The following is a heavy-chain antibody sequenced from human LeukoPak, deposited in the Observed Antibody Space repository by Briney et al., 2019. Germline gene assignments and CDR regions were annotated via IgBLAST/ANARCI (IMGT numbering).Heavy chain of an antibody. CDR3: ARARYYDSSGYCVFDY. CDR2: IYYSGST. J-gene: IGHJ4*02. Sequence: SETLSLTCTVSGGSISSGGYYWSWIRQHPGKGLEWIGYIYYSGSTYYNPSLKSRVTISVDTSKNQFSLKLSSATAADTAVYYCARARYYDSSGYCVFDYWGQGTLVTVSS. CDR1: GGSISSGGYY. D-gene: IGHD3-22*01. V-gene: IGHV4-31*03.